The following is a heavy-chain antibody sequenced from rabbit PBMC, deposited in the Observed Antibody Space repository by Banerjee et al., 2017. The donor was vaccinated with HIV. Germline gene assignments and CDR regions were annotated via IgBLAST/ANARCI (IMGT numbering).Heavy chain of an antibody. Sequence: QEQLEESGGDLVKPGASLTLTCTASGIDFSGYYYMCWVRQAPGKGLEWIACILTSSGSTWYASWVNGRFTIASDNAQNTVDLQMTSLTGADTATYFCARGDTGSNYAFNLWGQGTLVTVS. CDR2: ILTSSGST. CDR1: GIDFSGYYY. V-gene: IGHV1S43*01. D-gene: IGHD8-1*01. J-gene: IGHJ4*01. CDR3: ARGDTGSNYAFNL.